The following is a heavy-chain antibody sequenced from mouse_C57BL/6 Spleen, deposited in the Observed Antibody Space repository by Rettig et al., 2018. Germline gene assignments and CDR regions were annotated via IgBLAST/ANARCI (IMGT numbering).Heavy chain of an antibody. CDR3: ARRTGIWSFDV. Sequence: QVQLQQPGAELVKPGASVKMSGRASGDTFTSDWLTWVKQRPGHGLEWNGDIYHGSGSTNYNEKFKSKATLTVDTSSRAADMHRSLLTFADPAVYDCARRTGIWSFDVWVTGTTVTLCS. D-gene: IGHD1-1*02. V-gene: IGHV1-55*01. J-gene: IGHJ1*03. CDR2: IYHGSGST. CDR1: GDTFTSDW.